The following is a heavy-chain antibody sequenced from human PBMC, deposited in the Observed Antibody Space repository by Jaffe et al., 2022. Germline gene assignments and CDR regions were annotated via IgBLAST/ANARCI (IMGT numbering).Heavy chain of an antibody. CDR1: GFTFSSYA. J-gene: IGHJ4*02. CDR3: ARVAAGMVDY. CDR2: ISGSGGTP. D-gene: IGHD2-15*01. V-gene: IGHV3-23*01. Sequence: EVQLLESGGGLVQPGGSLRLSCAASGFTFSSYAMTWVRQAPGKGLEWVSGISGSGGTPYYADSVKGRFTISRDNSKNTLDLQVNSLRAEDTAVYHCARVAAGMVDYWGQGTLVTVSS.